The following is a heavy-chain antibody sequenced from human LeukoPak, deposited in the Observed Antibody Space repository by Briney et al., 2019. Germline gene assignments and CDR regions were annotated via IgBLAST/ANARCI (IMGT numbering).Heavy chain of an antibody. CDR3: ARSRFVGYYYYGMDV. Sequence: ASVKVSCKASGGTFISYAISWVRQAPGQGLEWMGGIIPIFGTADYAQKFQGRVTITADESTSTAYMELSSLRSEDTAVYYCARSRFVGYYYYGMDVWGQGTTVTVSS. CDR1: GGTFISYA. D-gene: IGHD3-10*01. V-gene: IGHV1-69*13. CDR2: IIPIFGTA. J-gene: IGHJ6*02.